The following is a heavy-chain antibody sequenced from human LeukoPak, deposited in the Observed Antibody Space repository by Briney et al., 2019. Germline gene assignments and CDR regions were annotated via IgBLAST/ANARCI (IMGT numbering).Heavy chain of an antibody. Sequence: GESLQISCQGSGYTFSSYWIGWVRQMPGKGLEWMGIIFPGDSDTRYSPSFQGQVTISADKSISTAYLQWSSLKASDTAMYYCVRHEAGWFGNYWGQGTLVTVSS. J-gene: IGHJ4*02. V-gene: IGHV5-51*01. CDR2: IFPGDSDT. D-gene: IGHD3-10*01. CDR3: VRHEAGWFGNY. CDR1: GYTFSSYW.